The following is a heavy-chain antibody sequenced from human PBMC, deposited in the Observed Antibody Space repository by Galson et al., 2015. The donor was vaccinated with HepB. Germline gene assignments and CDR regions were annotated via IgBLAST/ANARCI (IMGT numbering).Heavy chain of an antibody. Sequence: SLRLSCAASGFTFSSYAMSWVRQAPGKGLEWVSTISGSGASRYYADSVKGRFTISRDNSKNTLYLQMNTLRAEDTAVYNCANLGTEDYWGQGTLVTVSS. V-gene: IGHV3-23*01. CDR2: ISGSGASR. CDR1: GFTFSSYA. CDR3: ANLGTEDY. J-gene: IGHJ4*02.